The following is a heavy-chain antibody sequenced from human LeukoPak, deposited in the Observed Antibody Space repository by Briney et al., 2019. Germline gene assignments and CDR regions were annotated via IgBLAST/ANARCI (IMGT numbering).Heavy chain of an antibody. D-gene: IGHD3-22*01. CDR1: GGSFSGYY. V-gene: IGHV4-34*01. J-gene: IGHJ4*02. Sequence: SETLSLTCAVYGGSFSGYYWSWIRQPPGKGLEWIGEINHSGSTNYNPSLKSRVTISVDTSKNQFSLKLSSVTAADTAVYYCAGMGFHRYYYDSSGEGYYLDYWGQGTLVTVSS. CDR2: INHSGST. CDR3: AGMGFHRYYYDSSGEGYYLDY.